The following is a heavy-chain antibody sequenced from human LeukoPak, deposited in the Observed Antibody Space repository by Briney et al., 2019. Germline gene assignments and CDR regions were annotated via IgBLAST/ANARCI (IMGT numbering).Heavy chain of an antibody. Sequence: RGSLRLSCAASGFNVSTNYMSWVRQAPGRGLEWVSTIYSGERTDYADSVKDRFTIPRDKTMNTLYLQMSSLRVEDTAVYYCARDLRKQGFWSWGQGTLVTVSS. CDR2: IYSGERT. V-gene: IGHV3-66*01. CDR3: ARDLRKQGFWS. D-gene: IGHD3-3*01. J-gene: IGHJ4*02. CDR1: GFNVSTNY.